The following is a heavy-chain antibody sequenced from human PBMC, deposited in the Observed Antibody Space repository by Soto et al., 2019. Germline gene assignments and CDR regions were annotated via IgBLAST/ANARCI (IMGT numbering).Heavy chain of an antibody. D-gene: IGHD6-13*01. V-gene: IGHV3-30-3*01. Sequence: GGSLRLSCAASGFTFSSYAMHWVRQAPGKGLEWVAVISYDGSNKYYADSVKGRFTISRDNSKNTLYLQMNSLRAEDTAVYYCARESSSWYAFDIWGQGTMVTVS. CDR3: ARESSSWYAFDI. J-gene: IGHJ3*02. CDR2: ISYDGSNK. CDR1: GFTFSSYA.